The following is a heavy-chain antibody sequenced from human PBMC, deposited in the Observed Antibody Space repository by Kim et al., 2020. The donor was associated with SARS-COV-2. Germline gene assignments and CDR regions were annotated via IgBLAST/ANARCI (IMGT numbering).Heavy chain of an antibody. Sequence: GESLKISCKGSGYSFTSYWIGWVRQMPGKGLEWMGIIYPGDSDTRYSPSFQGQVTISADKSISTAYVQWSSLKASDTAMYYCARSNVVVPAAIFHSSYGRDGNWFDPWGQGTLVTVSS. CDR1: GYSFTSYW. V-gene: IGHV5-51*01. CDR2: IYPGDSDT. D-gene: IGHD2-2*02. CDR3: ARSNVVVPAAIFHSSYGRDGNWFDP. J-gene: IGHJ5*02.